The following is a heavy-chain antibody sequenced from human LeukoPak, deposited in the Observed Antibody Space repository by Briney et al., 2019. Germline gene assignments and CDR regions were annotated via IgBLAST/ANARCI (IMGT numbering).Heavy chain of an antibody. V-gene: IGHV1-18*01. J-gene: IGHJ5*02. Sequence: ASVKVSCKASGYTFTSYGISWVRQAPGQGLEWMGWISAYNGNTNYAQKLQGRVTMTTDTSTSTAYMELRSLRSDDTAVYYCARPYYDSSGVNWFDLWGQGTLVTVSS. D-gene: IGHD3-22*01. CDR1: GYTFTSYG. CDR2: ISAYNGNT. CDR3: ARPYYDSSGVNWFDL.